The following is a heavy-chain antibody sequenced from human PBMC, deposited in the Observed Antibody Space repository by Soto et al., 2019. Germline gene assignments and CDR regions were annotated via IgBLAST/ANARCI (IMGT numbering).Heavy chain of an antibody. D-gene: IGHD5-12*01. CDR1: GFTFSSYS. J-gene: IGHJ4*02. CDR2: ISSSSSTI. Sequence: GGSLRLSCAASGFTFSSYSMNWVRQAPGKGLEWVSYISSSSSTIYYADSVKGRFTISRDNAKNSLYLHMNSLRDEDTAVYYCAREGYPFDYWGQGTLVTVSS. CDR3: AREGYPFDY. V-gene: IGHV3-48*02.